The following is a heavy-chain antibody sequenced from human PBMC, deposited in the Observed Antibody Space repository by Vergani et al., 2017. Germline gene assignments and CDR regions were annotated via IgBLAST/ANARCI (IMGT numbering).Heavy chain of an antibody. CDR1: GYTFTSYY. Sequence: QVQLVQSGAEVKKPGASVKVSCKASGYTFTSYYMHWVRQAPGQGLEWMGIINPSGGSTSYAQKFQGRVTMTRDTSTSTVYMELSSLRSEDTAGYYCARGGGGYSYGYYFDYWGQGTLVTVSS. J-gene: IGHJ4*02. V-gene: IGHV1-46*01. CDR2: INPSGGST. D-gene: IGHD5-18*01. CDR3: ARGGGGYSYGYYFDY.